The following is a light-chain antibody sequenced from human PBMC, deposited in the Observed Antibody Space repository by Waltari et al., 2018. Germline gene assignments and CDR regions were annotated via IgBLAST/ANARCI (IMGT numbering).Light chain of an antibody. Sequence: ELTQPPSLSVSPGQTATITCPGDTFGGKYASWYQQKPGRSPVLFIYQDVKRPSGIPERFSGSNSGDTATLTITETQSLDEADYYCQAWDSGTYYVFGSGTKVTVL. CDR2: QDV. CDR1: TFGGKY. CDR3: QAWDSGTYYV. J-gene: IGLJ1*01. V-gene: IGLV3-1*01.